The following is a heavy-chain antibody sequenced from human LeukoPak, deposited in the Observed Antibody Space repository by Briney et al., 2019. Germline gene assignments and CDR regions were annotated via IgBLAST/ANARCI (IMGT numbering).Heavy chain of an antibody. CDR1: GGSISSGDYY. CDR3: ARVGAANHDAFDI. Sequence: SQTLSLTCTVSGGSISSGDYYWSWIRQPPGKGLEWIGYIYYSGSTYYNPSPKSRVTISVDTSKNQFSLKLSSVTAADTAVYYCARVGAANHDAFDIWGQGTMVTVSS. V-gene: IGHV4-30-4*08. CDR2: IYYSGST. J-gene: IGHJ3*02. D-gene: IGHD1-26*01.